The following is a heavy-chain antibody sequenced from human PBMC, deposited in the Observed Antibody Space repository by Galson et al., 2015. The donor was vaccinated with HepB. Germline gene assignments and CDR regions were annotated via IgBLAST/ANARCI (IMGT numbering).Heavy chain of an antibody. D-gene: IGHD6-13*01. Sequence: SLRLSCAASGFTFTSYAMNWVRQAPGKGLEWVSVITGSGAGTYYADSVKGRFTISRDNSKNTLYLQMCSLRTEDTALYYCAKDLLYSSRLNAFDLWGQGTMVTVSS. CDR3: AKDLLYSSRLNAFDL. CDR2: ITGSGAGT. CDR1: GFTFTSYA. J-gene: IGHJ3*01. V-gene: IGHV3-23*01.